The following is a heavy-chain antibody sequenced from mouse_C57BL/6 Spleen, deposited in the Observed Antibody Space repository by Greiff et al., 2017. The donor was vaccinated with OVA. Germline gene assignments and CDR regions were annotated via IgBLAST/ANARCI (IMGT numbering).Heavy chain of an antibody. J-gene: IGHJ4*01. V-gene: IGHV1-52*01. D-gene: IGHD2-5*01. Sequence: QVQLQQPGAELVRPGSSVKLSCKASGYTFTSYWMHWVKQRPIQGLEWIGNIDPSDSETPYNQKFKDKATLTADKSSSTAYMQLSSLTSEDSAVYYCARIGSNYSGYAMDDWGQGTSVTVSS. CDR3: ARIGSNYSGYAMDD. CDR2: IDPSDSET. CDR1: GYTFTSYW.